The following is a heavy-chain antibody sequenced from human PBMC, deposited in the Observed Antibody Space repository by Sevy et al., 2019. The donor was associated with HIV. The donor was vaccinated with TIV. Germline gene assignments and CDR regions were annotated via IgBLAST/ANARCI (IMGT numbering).Heavy chain of an antibody. CDR3: AKGVKSPYYDFWSGTGADYYYYYGMDV. CDR2: ISGSGGST. J-gene: IGHJ6*02. V-gene: IGHV3-23*01. Sequence: GGSLRLSCAASGFTFSSYAMSWVRQAPGKGLEWVSAISGSGGSTYYADSVKGRFTISRDNSKNTLYLQMNSLRAEDTAVYYRAKGVKSPYYDFWSGTGADYYYYYGMDVWGQGTTVTVSS. D-gene: IGHD3-3*01. CDR1: GFTFSSYA.